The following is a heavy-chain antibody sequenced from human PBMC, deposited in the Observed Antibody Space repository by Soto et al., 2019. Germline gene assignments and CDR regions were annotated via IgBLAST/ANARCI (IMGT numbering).Heavy chain of an antibody. J-gene: IGHJ2*01. D-gene: IGHD3-9*01. CDR3: ARESHDIVTGPLWVWYFDL. V-gene: IGHV4-34*01. CDR2: INDRGSI. CDR1: GGSFRGYY. Sequence: QVQLQQWGAGPLRPLETLSLTCGVSGGSFRGYYWAWIRQSPGMGLEWIGEINDRGSINYNPSPKSRVRCSVQTSQNHYCLKLRSVTAAEAAVYYFARESHDIVTGPLWVWYFDLGGRGTLIT.